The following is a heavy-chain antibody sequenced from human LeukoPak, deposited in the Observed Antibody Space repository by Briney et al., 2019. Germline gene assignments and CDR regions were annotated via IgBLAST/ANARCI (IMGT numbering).Heavy chain of an antibody. Sequence: PGGSLRLSCEVSGFTFSNYGMHWVRQAPGKGLEWVALIWYDGSNTYYADSVKGRFTISREDAKNSLYLQMNSLRAGDAAVYYCARGGYSSGWYHYGMDVWGQGTTVTVSS. CDR1: GFTFSNYG. CDR2: IWYDGSNT. J-gene: IGHJ6*02. CDR3: ARGGYSSGWYHYGMDV. V-gene: IGHV3-33*01. D-gene: IGHD6-19*01.